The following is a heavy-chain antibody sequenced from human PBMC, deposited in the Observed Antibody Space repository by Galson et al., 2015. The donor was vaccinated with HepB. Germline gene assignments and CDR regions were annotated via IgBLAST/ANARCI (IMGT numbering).Heavy chain of an antibody. CDR3: ARGGAAGPFDY. CDR1: GYTFTSYA. CDR2: INAGNGNT. V-gene: IGHV1-3*01. Sequence: SVKVSCKASGYTFTSYAMHWVRQAPGQRLEWMGWINAGNGNTKYSQKFQGRVTITRDTSASTAYMELSSLRSEDTAVYCCARGGAAGPFDYWGQGTLVTVSS. D-gene: IGHD6-13*01. J-gene: IGHJ4*02.